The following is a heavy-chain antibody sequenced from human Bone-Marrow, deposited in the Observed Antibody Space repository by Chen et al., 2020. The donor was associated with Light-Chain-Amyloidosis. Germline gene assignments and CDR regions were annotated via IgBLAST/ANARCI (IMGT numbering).Heavy chain of an antibody. V-gene: IGHV4-34*02. Sequence: QVQLQQSGAGLVKPSETLSLTCTVHGGSLSGNSWNWIRQPPGKGLEWIGEINHRGGTNYKPSLKSRVTISLDTSKNQFSLKLDSVTAADTAVYYCARSPDRGDYRFDYWGQGAPVTVSS. D-gene: IGHD3-16*01. CDR3: ARSPDRGDYRFDY. CDR1: GGSLSGNS. J-gene: IGHJ4*02. CDR2: INHRGGT.